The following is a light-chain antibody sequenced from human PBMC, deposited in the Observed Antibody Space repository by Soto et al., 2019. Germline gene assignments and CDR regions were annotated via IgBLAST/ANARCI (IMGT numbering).Light chain of an antibody. V-gene: IGKV1-5*01. Sequence: DIQMTQSPSTLSASVGDRVTITCRASQSISSWLAWYQQKPGKAPKLLIYDASSLEGGVPSRFSGSGSGKEFTLTISRLQPDDFATYYCQQYNIYSRTFGQGTKV. CDR2: DAS. CDR1: QSISSW. J-gene: IGKJ1*01. CDR3: QQYNIYSRT.